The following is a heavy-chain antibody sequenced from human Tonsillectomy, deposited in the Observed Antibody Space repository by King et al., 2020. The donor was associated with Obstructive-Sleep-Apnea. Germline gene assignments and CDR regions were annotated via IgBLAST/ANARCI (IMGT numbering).Heavy chain of an antibody. CDR3: ARDPPYGDYDY. Sequence: VQLVESGGGLVKPGGSLRLSCAASGFTFSDYYMSWIRQAPVKGLEWVSYIRISGSTIYYAESVKGRITISRDNAKNALYLQMNSLRAEETAVYYCARDPPYGDYDYWGQGTLVTVSS. J-gene: IGHJ4*02. V-gene: IGHV3-11*01. CDR2: IRISGSTI. CDR1: GFTFSDYY. D-gene: IGHD4-17*01.